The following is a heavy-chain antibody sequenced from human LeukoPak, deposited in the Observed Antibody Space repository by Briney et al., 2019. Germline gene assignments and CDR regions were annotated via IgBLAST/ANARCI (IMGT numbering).Heavy chain of an antibody. Sequence: GGSLRLSCAASGFTFSSYGTHWVRQAPGKGLEWVAVIWYDGSNKYYADSVKGRFTISRDNSKNTLYLQMNSLRAEDTAVYYCARDPISGSLSPYNWFDPWGQGTLVTVSS. V-gene: IGHV3-33*01. J-gene: IGHJ5*02. CDR3: ARDPISGSLSPYNWFDP. D-gene: IGHD1-26*01. CDR2: IWYDGSNK. CDR1: GFTFSSYG.